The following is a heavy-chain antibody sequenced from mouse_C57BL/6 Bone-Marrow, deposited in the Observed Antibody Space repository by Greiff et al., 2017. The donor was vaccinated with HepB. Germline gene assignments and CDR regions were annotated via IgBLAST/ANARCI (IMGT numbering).Heavy chain of an antibody. CDR1: GYTFTSYW. CDR2: IHPNSGST. J-gene: IGHJ2*01. D-gene: IGHD2-3*01. V-gene: IGHV1-64*01. Sequence: QVQLQQPGAELVKPGASVKLSCKASGYTFTSYWMHWVKQRPGQGLEWIGMIHPNSGSTNYNEKFKSKATLTVDKSSSTAYMQRSSLTSEDSAVYYCASDGYYVRYWGQGTTLTVSS. CDR3: ASDGYYVRY.